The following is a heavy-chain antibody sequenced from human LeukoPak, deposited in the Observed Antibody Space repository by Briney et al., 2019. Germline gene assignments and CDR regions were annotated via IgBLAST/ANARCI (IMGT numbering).Heavy chain of an antibody. Sequence: PGGSLRLSCAASGFTFSTYGMHWVRQAPGKGLEWVAVISFDGSNKYYADSLKGRFTISRDNSKNTLYLQMNSLRAEDTAVYYCARGEVYGSGSYPPLDYWGQGTLVTVSS. CDR1: GFTFSTYG. CDR3: ARGEVYGSGSYPPLDY. J-gene: IGHJ4*02. V-gene: IGHV3-30*03. D-gene: IGHD3-10*01. CDR2: ISFDGSNK.